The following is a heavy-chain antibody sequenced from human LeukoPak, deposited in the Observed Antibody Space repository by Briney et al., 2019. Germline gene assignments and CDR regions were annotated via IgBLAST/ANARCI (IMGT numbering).Heavy chain of an antibody. D-gene: IGHD1-26*01. CDR2: ISSSSSYI. Sequence: GGSLRLSCAASGFTFSSYSMNWVRQAPGKGLEWVSSISSSSSYIYYADSVKGRFTISRDNAKNSLYLQMNSLRAEDTAVYYCARAQWELLRGDPYYFDSWGQGTLVTVSS. V-gene: IGHV3-21*01. CDR3: ARAQWELLRGDPYYFDS. CDR1: GFTFSSYS. J-gene: IGHJ4*02.